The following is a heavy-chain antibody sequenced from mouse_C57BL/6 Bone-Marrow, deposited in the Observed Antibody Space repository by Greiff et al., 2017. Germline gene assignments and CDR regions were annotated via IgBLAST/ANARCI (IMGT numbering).Heavy chain of an antibody. CDR1: GYTFTSYG. Sequence: VQLQESGAELARPGASVKLSCKASGYTFTSYGISWVKQRTGQGLEWIGEIYPRSGNTYYNEKFKGKATLTADKSSSTAYMELCSLTSEDSAVYFCARVRDYYGSSYPFAYWGQGTLVTVSA. CDR2: IYPRSGNT. CDR3: ARVRDYYGSSYPFAY. D-gene: IGHD1-1*01. V-gene: IGHV1-81*01. J-gene: IGHJ3*01.